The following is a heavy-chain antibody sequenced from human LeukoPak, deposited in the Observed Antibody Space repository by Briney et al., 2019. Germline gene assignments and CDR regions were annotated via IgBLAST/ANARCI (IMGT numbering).Heavy chain of an antibody. CDR1: GGSISSYY. CDR2: IYYSGST. CDR3: ARMYSSSWYLTRSQNWFDP. Sequence: PSETLSLTCTVSGGSISSYYWSWIRQPPGKGLEWIGYIYYSGSTNYNPSLKSRVTISVDTSKNQLSLKLSSVTAADTAVYYCARMYSSSWYLTRSQNWFDPWGQGTLVTVSS. D-gene: IGHD6-13*01. J-gene: IGHJ5*02. V-gene: IGHV4-59*01.